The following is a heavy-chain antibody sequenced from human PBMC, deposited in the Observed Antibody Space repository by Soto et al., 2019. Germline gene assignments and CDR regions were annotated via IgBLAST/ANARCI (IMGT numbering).Heavy chain of an antibody. Sequence: SETLSLTCTVSGGSIDSGDYYWSWIRQPPGKGLEWLGYIYYSESTYYNPSLKSRATISVDTSRNRFSLKLSSVTAADTAVYYCARPFTWMWRLYPYTIHLWGQATLVTL. V-gene: IGHV4-30-4*01. D-gene: IGHD3-16*01. CDR2: IYYSEST. CDR1: GGSIDSGDYY. CDR3: ARPFTWMWRLYPYTIHL. J-gene: IGHJ1*01.